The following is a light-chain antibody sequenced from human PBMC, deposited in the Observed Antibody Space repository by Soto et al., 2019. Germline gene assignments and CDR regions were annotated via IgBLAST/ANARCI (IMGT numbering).Light chain of an antibody. CDR1: QXISSY. Sequence: DIQMAPSTSSLSASVADRVTIASRARQXISSYLNWYQQKPGKAPKLLIYAASSLHSGVPSRFSGSGSGTDFTLTISSLQPEDFATYYCQQSYSSPSWTFGQGTKVDI. J-gene: IGKJ1*01. V-gene: IGKV1-39*01. CDR2: AAS. CDR3: QQSYSSPSWT.